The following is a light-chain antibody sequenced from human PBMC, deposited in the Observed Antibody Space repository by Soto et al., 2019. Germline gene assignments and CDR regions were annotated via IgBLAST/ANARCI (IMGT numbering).Light chain of an antibody. CDR3: QHYNNWPPWT. CDR2: GAS. J-gene: IGKJ1*01. CDR1: QSVSNN. V-gene: IGKV3-15*01. Sequence: EIVMTQSPATLSVSPGERATLSCRASQSVSNNLAWYQQKPGQAPRLLIYGASTRATGIPAGFSGSGSGTEFTLTISSLQSEDFAVYYCQHYNNWPPWTFGQGTKVEIK.